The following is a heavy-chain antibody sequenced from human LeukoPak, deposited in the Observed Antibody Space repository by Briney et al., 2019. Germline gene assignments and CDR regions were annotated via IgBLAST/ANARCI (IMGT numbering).Heavy chain of an antibody. V-gene: IGHV3-66*01. CDR2: IYNDGST. CDR1: GFTVSNNH. D-gene: IGHD2/OR15-2a*01. Sequence: GGSLRLSCVVSGFTVSNNHMSWVRQAPGKGLEWVSVIYNDGSTYYVDSVKGSFTISRDNSKNTLYLQMNTLRAEDTAVYSCAGGEAYHRSPTSPGGALEIWGQGTMVTVSS. CDR3: AGGEAYHRSPTSPGGALEI. J-gene: IGHJ3*02.